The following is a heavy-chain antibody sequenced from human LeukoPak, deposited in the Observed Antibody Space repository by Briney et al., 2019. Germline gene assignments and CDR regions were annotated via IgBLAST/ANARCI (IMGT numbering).Heavy chain of an antibody. Sequence: SETLSLTCSVSGGYISTYYWSWIRQPPGRGLEWIGYVYYSGSTNYNPSLKSRVTMSVDTSKNQFSLQLRSVTPADTAVYYCTRDKGPSADRTAFDFWGQVTLVTVSS. CDR3: TRDKGPSADRTAFDF. CDR2: VYYSGST. J-gene: IGHJ4*02. V-gene: IGHV4-59*01. D-gene: IGHD2-2*01. CDR1: GGYISTYY.